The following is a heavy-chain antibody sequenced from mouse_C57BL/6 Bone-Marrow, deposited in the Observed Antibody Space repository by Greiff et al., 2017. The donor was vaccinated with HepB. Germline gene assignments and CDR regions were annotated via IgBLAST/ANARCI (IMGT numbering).Heavy chain of an antibody. CDR3: ARSLTTVVARGFAY. Sequence: QVQLKESGAELVRPGASVKLSCKASGYTFTDYYINWVKQRPGQGLEWIARIYPGSGNTYYNEKFKGKATLTAEKSSSTAYMQLSSLTSEDSAVYFCARSLTTVVARGFAYWGQGTLVTVSA. J-gene: IGHJ3*01. CDR1: GYTFTDYY. V-gene: IGHV1-76*01. CDR2: IYPGSGNT. D-gene: IGHD1-1*01.